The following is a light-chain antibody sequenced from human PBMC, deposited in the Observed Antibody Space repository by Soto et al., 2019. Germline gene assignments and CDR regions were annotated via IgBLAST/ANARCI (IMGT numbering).Light chain of an antibody. CDR2: TNS. V-gene: IGLV1-44*01. CDR1: SSNIGSNF. Sequence: QSVLTQPPSASGTPGQRLTIACSGTSSNIGSNFVNWYRQLPGTAPKLLVHTNSQRPSGVPDRFSGSKSGTSASLAISGLQSDDEADYFCAVWDDSLHGYVFATGTKVPS. CDR3: AVWDDSLHGYV. J-gene: IGLJ1*01.